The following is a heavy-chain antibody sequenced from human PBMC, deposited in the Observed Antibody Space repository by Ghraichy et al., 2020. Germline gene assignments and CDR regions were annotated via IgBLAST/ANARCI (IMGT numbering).Heavy chain of an antibody. CDR3: VRAYFDSSGYHSGGERGLDS. J-gene: IGHJ4*02. D-gene: IGHD3-22*01. CDR2: IHFRGGT. CDR1: GDSIISSY. V-gene: IGHV4-59*12. Sequence: SETLSLTCTVSGDSIISSYLNWIRQPPGKGLEWIGYIHFRGGTKYNPSLGSRVTMSVDTSKNQFSLDLSSVTAADTAMYFCVRAYFDSSGYHSGGERGLDSWGQGTLVTVAS.